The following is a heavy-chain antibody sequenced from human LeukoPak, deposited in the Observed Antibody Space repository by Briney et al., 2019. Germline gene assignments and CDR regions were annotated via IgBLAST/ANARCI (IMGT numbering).Heavy chain of an antibody. V-gene: IGHV3-23*01. Sequence: GGSLTLSCAASGLIFNNSGMGWVRQAPGGGLEWVSAISASGLTAYYGDSVKGRFTISRDNAKNTLYLHMSSLRGEDTAIYYCTENTWGRGTRVTVSS. CDR2: ISASGLTA. CDR1: GLIFNNSG. CDR3: TENT. J-gene: IGHJ4*02.